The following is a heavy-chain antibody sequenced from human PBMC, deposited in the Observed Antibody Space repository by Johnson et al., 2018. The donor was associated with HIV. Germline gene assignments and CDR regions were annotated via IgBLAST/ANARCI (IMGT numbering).Heavy chain of an antibody. J-gene: IGHJ3*02. CDR1: GFTFSSYA. CDR3: AKDPYDYDSGGYSPAFVI. V-gene: IGHV3-23*04. D-gene: IGHD3-22*01. Sequence: VYLVESGGGLVQPGGSLRLSCAASGFTFSSYAMSWVRQAPGKGLEWVSAISGSGGSTYYADSVKGRFTISRDNSKNTMYLQMKSLSSEDTAVYYCAKDPYDYDSGGYSPAFVIWGQVTMVTVSS. CDR2: ISGSGGST.